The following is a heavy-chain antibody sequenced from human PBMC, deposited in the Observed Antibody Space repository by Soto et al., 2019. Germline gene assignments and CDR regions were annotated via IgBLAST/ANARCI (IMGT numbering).Heavy chain of an antibody. Sequence: EVRLVETGGGLIQPGGSLRLSCAASGFTVSSNYMSWVRQAPGKGLEWVSVIYSGGSTYYADSVKGRFTISRDNSKNTLYLQMNSLRAEDTAVYYCASSVGLYSSSWTHDAFDIWGQGTMVTVSS. V-gene: IGHV3-53*02. J-gene: IGHJ3*02. CDR2: IYSGGST. CDR3: ASSVGLYSSSWTHDAFDI. CDR1: GFTVSSNY. D-gene: IGHD6-13*01.